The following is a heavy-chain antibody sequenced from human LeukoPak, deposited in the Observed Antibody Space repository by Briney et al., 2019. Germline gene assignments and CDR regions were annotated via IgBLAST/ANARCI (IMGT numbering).Heavy chain of an antibody. V-gene: IGHV1-46*01. CDR1: GYTYTSYY. D-gene: IGHD3-22*01. J-gene: IGHJ4*02. Sequence: ASVKVSCKASGYTYTSYYMHWVRQAPGQGLEWMGIINPSGGSTSSAQRFQGRVTMTRDTSTSTVYMELSSLRSEDTAVYYCAREGLYYYDSSGCPPYYFDYWGQGTLVTVSS. CDR3: AREGLYYYDSSGCPPYYFDY. CDR2: INPSGGST.